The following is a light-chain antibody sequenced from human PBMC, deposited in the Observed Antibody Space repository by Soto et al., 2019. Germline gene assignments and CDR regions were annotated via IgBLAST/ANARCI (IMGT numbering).Light chain of an antibody. CDR2: RAS. CDR1: QDIAGY. Sequence: DIQMTQSPSSVSASVGYRFTITCGAGQDIAGYLDWYQHKPGRTPELLIHRASRLQSGVPARFRGSGSGTDFTLSINSLQPEDFETYYCQQAYSFPITFGQGTRLEIK. V-gene: IGKV1-12*01. J-gene: IGKJ5*01. CDR3: QQAYSFPIT.